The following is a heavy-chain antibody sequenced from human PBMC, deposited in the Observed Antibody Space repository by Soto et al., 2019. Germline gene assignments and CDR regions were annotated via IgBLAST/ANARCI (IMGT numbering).Heavy chain of an antibody. Sequence: EVQLVESGGGFIYPGGSLRLSCAASGLTISNAWMNWVRQAPGKGLEWVGRIKTNTEGGTTDYAAAVKGRFTVSRDDSTNTFYLQMNSLRTEDTPVYYCTTGSVEGVWGQGTTVTVSS. V-gene: IGHV3-15*07. D-gene: IGHD2-15*01. CDR2: IKTNTEGGTT. CDR1: GLTISNAW. J-gene: IGHJ6*02. CDR3: TTGSVEGV.